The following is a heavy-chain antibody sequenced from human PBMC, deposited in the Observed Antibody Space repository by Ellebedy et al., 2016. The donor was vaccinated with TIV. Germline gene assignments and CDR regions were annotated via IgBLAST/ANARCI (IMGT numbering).Heavy chain of an antibody. J-gene: IGHJ4*02. CDR1: GGSTSSYY. V-gene: IGHV4-59*01. CDR3: VRGLRGPFDY. Sequence: MPSETLSLTCTVSGGSTSSYYWSWIRQPPGRRLEWIGYIYNNGGTNYNPSLTSRVTISVDRSKNQFSLKLASVSAADTAVYYCVRGLRGPFDYWGQGTLVTVSS. CDR2: IYNNGGT.